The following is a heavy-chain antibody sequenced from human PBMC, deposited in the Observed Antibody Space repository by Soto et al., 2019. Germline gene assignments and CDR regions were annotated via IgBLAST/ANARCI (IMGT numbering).Heavy chain of an antibody. V-gene: IGHV3-23*01. D-gene: IGHD6-19*01. CDR3: AKTTDGWFSAFEI. Sequence: PGGSLRLSCAASGFVFSSYAMSWVRQAPGKGLEWVSAISGSGTTAYYADSVKGRFIFSRDNPKNTMYLQMNSLRAEDTVVYFCAKTTDGWFSAFEIWGQGTVVTVSS. J-gene: IGHJ3*02. CDR2: ISGSGTTA. CDR1: GFVFSSYA.